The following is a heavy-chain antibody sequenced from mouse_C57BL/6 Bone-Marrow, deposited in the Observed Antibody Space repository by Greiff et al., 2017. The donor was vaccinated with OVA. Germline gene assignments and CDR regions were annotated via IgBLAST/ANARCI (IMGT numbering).Heavy chain of an antibody. CDR3: EIYYGNYDEFFYYAMDY. CDR1: GYTFTSYW. V-gene: IGHV1-5*01. Sequence: EVQVVESGTVLARPGASVKMSCKTSGYTFTSYWMHWVKQRPGQGLEWIGAIYPGNSDTSYNQKFKGKAKLTAVTSASTAYMELSSLTNEDSAVYYCEIYYGNYDEFFYYAMDYWGQGTSVTVSS. D-gene: IGHD2-1*01. CDR2: IYPGNSDT. J-gene: IGHJ4*01.